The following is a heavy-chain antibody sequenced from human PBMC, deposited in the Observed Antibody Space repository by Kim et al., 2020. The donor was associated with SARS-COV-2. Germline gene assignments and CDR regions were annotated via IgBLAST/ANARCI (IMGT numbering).Heavy chain of an antibody. CDR1: GFTFGDYA. Sequence: GGSLRLSCAASGFTFGDYAMHWVRQAPGKGLEWVSDISWNSGSIGYADSVKGRFTISRDNAKNSLYLQMNSLRAEDTALYYCAKAPVAAAEYYFDYWGQGTLVTVSS. CDR2: ISWNSGSI. D-gene: IGHD2-2*01. CDR3: AKAPVAAAEYYFDY. J-gene: IGHJ4*02. V-gene: IGHV3-9*01.